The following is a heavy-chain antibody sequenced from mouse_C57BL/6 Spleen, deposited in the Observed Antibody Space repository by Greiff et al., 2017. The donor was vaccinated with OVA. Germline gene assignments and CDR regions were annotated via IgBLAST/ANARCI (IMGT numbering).Heavy chain of an antibody. J-gene: IGHJ4*01. CDR3: ARWFITTEDYAMDY. CDR1: GYTFTSYW. CDR2: IDPNSGGT. Sequence: VKLQQPGAELVKPGASVKLSCKASGYTFTSYWMHWVKQRPGRGLEWIGRIDPNSGGTKYNEKFKSKATLTVDKPSSTAYMQLSSLTSEDSAVYYCARWFITTEDYAMDYWGQGTSVTVSS. D-gene: IGHD1-1*01. V-gene: IGHV1-72*01.